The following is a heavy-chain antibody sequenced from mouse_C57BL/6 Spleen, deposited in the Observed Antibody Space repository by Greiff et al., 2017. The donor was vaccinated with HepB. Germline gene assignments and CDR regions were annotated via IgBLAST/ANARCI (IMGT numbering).Heavy chain of an antibody. CDR2: ISSGGSYT. J-gene: IGHJ2*01. V-gene: IGHV5-6*01. Sequence: EVQLVESGGDLVKPGGSLKLSCAASGFTFSSYGMSWVRQTPDMRLEWVATISSGGSYTYYPDSVKGRFTISRDNAKNTLYLQMSSLKSEDTAMYYCARDTTVVAPYFDYWGQGTTLTVSS. CDR1: GFTFSSYG. CDR3: ARDTTVVAPYFDY. D-gene: IGHD1-1*01.